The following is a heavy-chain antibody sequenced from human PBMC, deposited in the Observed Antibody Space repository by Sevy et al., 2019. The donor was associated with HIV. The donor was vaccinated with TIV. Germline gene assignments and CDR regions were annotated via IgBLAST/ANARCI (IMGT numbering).Heavy chain of an antibody. V-gene: IGHV3-30-3*01. CDR2: ISYDGSNK. CDR3: ARADDYSNYILDY. J-gene: IGHJ4*02. Sequence: GGSLRLSCAASGFTVSRYAMHWVRQAPGKGLEWVAVISYDGSNKYYADSVKGRFTISRDNSKNTLYLQMNSLRAEDTAVYYCARADDYSNYILDYWGQGTLVTVSS. D-gene: IGHD4-4*01. CDR1: GFTVSRYA.